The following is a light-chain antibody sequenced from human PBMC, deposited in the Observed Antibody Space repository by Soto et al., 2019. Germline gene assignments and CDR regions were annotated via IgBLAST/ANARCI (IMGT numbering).Light chain of an antibody. J-gene: IGLJ1*01. CDR1: SSNIGAGYD. CDR3: QSYDRSLRGYV. V-gene: IGLV1-40*01. CDR2: GNT. Sequence: QSGVTQPPSVSGAPGQRVTISCTGTSSNIGAGYDVHWYQHLPGTAPKLLIYGNTIRPSGVPDRFSGSKSGTSASLAITGLQAEDEADYYCQSYDRSLRGYVFGTGTKVTVL.